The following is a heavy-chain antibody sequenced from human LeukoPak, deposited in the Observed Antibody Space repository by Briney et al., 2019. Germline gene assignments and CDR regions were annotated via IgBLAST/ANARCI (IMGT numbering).Heavy chain of an antibody. CDR1: GRSISNVAYY. D-gene: IGHD4-17*01. J-gene: IGHJ4*02. V-gene: IGHV4-31*03. CDR2: INYSGST. CDR3: ATHKHYGEYAFDY. Sequence: PQTLSPTCSVAGRSISNVAYYWSWIRQHPGRGLEWIGYINYSGSTYYNTSLKSRFTISVDTSKNQFSLKLSCVTAADTAVYYCATHKHYGEYAFDYWGQGTLVTVSS.